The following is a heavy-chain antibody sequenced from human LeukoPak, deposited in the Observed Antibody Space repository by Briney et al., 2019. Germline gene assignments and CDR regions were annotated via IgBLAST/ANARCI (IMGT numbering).Heavy chain of an antibody. V-gene: IGHV4-59*01. CDR1: GGSIGTYY. J-gene: IGHJ4*02. CDR2: IDYSEST. D-gene: IGHD6-19*01. CDR3: ARDSHSSGWAGGPYYFDY. Sequence: PSETLPLTCSVSGGSIGTYYWTWIRQPPGKGLEWIGYIDYSESTSYNPSLKSRVTISVDTSKNQFSLKLSSVTAADTAVYYCARDSHSSGWAGGPYYFDYWGQGTLVTVSS.